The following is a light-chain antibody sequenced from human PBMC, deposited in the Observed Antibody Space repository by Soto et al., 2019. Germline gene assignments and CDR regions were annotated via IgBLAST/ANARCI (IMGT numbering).Light chain of an antibody. V-gene: IGLV2-23*01. CDR3: CSYARGSTLV. CDR1: SSDVGSYNL. CDR2: EDS. Sequence: QSALTQPASVSGSPGQSITISCTGTSSDVGSYNLVSWYQQHPGKAPKLMIYEDSKRPSGVSNRFFGSKSGNTASLTISGLQAEDEADYFFCSYARGSTLVFGGGTKVTVL. J-gene: IGLJ3*02.